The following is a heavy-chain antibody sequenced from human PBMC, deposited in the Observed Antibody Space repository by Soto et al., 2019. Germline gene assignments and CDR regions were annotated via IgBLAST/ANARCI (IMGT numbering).Heavy chain of an antibody. CDR1: GGSISSAGYY. V-gene: IGHV4-31*03. CDR3: ARDHPRNYYYYGMDV. Sequence: SETLSLTCTVSGGSISSAGYYWSWIRQHPGKGLEWIGYIYYSGSTYYNPSLKSRVTISVDTSKNQFSLKLSSVTAADTAVYYCARDHPRNYYYYGMDVWGQGTTVTVSS. J-gene: IGHJ6*02. CDR2: IYYSGST.